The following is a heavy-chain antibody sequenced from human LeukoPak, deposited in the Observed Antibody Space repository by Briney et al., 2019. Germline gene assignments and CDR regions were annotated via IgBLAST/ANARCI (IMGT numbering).Heavy chain of an antibody. V-gene: IGHV1-46*01. CDR2: INPSGGST. J-gene: IGHJ4*02. CDR1: GYTFTSYA. Sequence: ASVKVSCKASGYTFTSYAMNWVRQAPGQGLEWMGIINPSGGSTSYAQKFQGRVTMTTDTSTSTAYMELRSLRSDDTAVYYCARAQFYDILTGYSYWGQGTLVTVSS. D-gene: IGHD3-9*01. CDR3: ARAQFYDILTGYSY.